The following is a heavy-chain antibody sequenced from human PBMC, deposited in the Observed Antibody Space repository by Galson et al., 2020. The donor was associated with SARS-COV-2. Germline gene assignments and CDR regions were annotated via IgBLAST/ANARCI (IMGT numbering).Heavy chain of an antibody. CDR3: ARAYFYDRSGYRYPSRGAFDV. Sequence: SETLSLTCTVSNGSISGYYWSWIRKPPGKGLEWLGYIYHRGSTNYNPSLNSRVAISVDTSKDRFSLRLTSVTAADTAIYYCARAYFYDRSGYRYPSRGAFDVWGQGTVVTVSS. CDR2: IYHRGST. D-gene: IGHD3-22*01. CDR1: NGSISGYY. J-gene: IGHJ3*01. V-gene: IGHV4-59*01.